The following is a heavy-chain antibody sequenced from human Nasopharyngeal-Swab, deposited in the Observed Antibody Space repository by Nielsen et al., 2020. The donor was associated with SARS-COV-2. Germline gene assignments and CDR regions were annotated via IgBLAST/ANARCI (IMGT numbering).Heavy chain of an antibody. CDR1: GFTFSSHS. V-gene: IGHV3-21*01. J-gene: IGHJ3*02. CDR2: ISSSSTYI. D-gene: IGHD3-10*01. CDR3: ARVLLRALGKFGEGYAFDI. Sequence: GESLKISCAASGFTFSSHSMNWVRQAPGKGLEWVSSISSSSTYIYYADSVKGRFTISRDNVKNSLYLQMNSLRVEDTAVYYCARVLLRALGKFGEGYAFDIWGQGTMVTVSS.